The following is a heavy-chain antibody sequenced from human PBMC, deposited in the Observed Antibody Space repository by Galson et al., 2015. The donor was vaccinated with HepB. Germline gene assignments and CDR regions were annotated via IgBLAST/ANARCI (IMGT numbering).Heavy chain of an antibody. V-gene: IGHV1-2*02. Sequence: SVKVSCKASGYTFTGHYMHWVRQAPGQGPEWMGWINPNIGGTNYAQKFQGRVTMTRDTSISTAYMELSRLRSDDTAIYYCARDFYDSSGAGSFDPWGQGTLVTVSS. D-gene: IGHD3-22*01. CDR3: ARDFYDSSGAGSFDP. CDR2: INPNIGGT. J-gene: IGHJ5*02. CDR1: GYTFTGHY.